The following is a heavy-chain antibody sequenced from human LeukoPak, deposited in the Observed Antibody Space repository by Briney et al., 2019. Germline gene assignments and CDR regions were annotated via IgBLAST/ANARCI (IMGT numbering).Heavy chain of an antibody. CDR2: IYPADSDT. D-gene: IGHD5-18*01. CDR3: ARQDGYSLYHFDY. Sequence: GESLQISCKGSGYSFASYWIAWVRQMPGKGLEWMGIIYPADSDTRYSPSFRGQVTISVDKSISTAYLQWSSLKASDTAMYYCARQDGYSLYHFDYWGQGTLVTVSS. J-gene: IGHJ4*02. V-gene: IGHV5-51*01. CDR1: GYSFASYW.